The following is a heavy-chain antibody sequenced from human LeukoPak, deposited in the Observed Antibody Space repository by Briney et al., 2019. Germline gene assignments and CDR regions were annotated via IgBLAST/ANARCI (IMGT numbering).Heavy chain of an antibody. CDR1: GFSFSTYW. CDR2: KKQDGSEK. D-gene: IGHD6-13*01. V-gene: IGHV3-7*01. J-gene: IGHJ4*02. Sequence: GGSLRLSCAASGFSFSTYWMSWVRQAPAKGLEWVANKKQDGSEKYYVDSAKGRFTISRDNAKNSLYLQMNSLRAEDTAVYYCATDLGSSRPNFWGQGILVTVSS. CDR3: ATDLGSSRPNF.